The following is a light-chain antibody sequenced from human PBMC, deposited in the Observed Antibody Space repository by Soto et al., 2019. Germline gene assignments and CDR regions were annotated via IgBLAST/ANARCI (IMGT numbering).Light chain of an antibody. J-gene: IGLJ1*01. CDR1: SSNIGRNT. V-gene: IGLV1-44*01. CDR2: RNN. CDR3: AAWDDSLNGPV. Sequence: QAVVTQPPSASGTPGQRVTISCSESSSNIGRNTVSWYQQLPGTAPKLLIYRNNQRPSGVPDRFSGSKSGTSASLAISGLPSEDEADYYCAAWDDSLNGPVFGTGTKLTVL.